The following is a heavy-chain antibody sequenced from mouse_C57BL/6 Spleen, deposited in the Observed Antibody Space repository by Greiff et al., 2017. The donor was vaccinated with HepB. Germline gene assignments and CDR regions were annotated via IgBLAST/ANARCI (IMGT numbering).Heavy chain of an antibody. CDR2: IDPETGGT. J-gene: IGHJ2*01. D-gene: IGHD1-1*01. CDR1: GYTFTDYE. V-gene: IGHV1-15*01. Sequence: VQLQQSGAELVRPGASVTLSCKASGYTFTDYEMHWVKQTPVHGLEWIGAIDPETGGTAYNQKFKGKAILTADKSSSTAYMELRSLTSEDSAVYYCTRPLRSTFDYWGQGPTLTVSS. CDR3: TRPLRSTFDY.